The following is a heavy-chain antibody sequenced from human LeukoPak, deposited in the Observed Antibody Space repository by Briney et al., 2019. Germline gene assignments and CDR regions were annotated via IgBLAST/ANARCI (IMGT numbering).Heavy chain of an antibody. J-gene: IGHJ4*02. V-gene: IGHV4-34*01. Sequence: SETLSLTCAVYGGSFSGYYWSWIRQPPGKGLEWIGEINHSGSTYYNPSLKSRVTISVDTSKTQFSLRLSSVTAADTAVYYCARVGRVGPFDYWGQGTLVTVSS. D-gene: IGHD2-15*01. CDR1: GGSFSGYY. CDR3: ARVGRVGPFDY. CDR2: INHSGST.